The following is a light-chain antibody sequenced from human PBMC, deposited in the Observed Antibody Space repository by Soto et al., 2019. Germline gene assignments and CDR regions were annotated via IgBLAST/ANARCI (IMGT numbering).Light chain of an antibody. CDR2: DVS. CDR3: TSYTSSNTLL. J-gene: IGLJ2*01. V-gene: IGLV2-14*03. Sequence: QSALTQPASVSGSPGQSITISCTGTSSDVGGYKYVSWYQQHPGKAPRLMIYDVSSRPSGVSNHFSGSKSGNTASLTISGLQAEDEADYFCTSYTSSNTLLFGGGTKLTVL. CDR1: SSDVGGYKY.